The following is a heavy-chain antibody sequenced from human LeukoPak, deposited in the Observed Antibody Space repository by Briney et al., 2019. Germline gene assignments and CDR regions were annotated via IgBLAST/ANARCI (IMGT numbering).Heavy chain of an antibody. CDR2: ISAYNGNT. D-gene: IGHD2-2*01. J-gene: IGHJ6*02. Sequence: GASVKVSCKASGYTFTSYGISWVRQAPGQGLEWMGWISAYNGNTNYAQKLQGRVTMTTDTSTSTAYMELRSLRSDDTAVYYCARDLPAMYSISHYGMDVWGQGTTVTVSS. V-gene: IGHV1-18*01. CDR3: ARDLPAMYSISHYGMDV. CDR1: GYTFTSYG.